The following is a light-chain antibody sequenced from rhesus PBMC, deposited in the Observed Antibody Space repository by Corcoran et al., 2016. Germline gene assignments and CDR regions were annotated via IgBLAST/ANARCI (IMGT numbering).Light chain of an antibody. CDR1: QTVNNY. J-gene: IGKJ4*01. CDR2: YAA. CDR3: QQYNNPPLT. Sequence: DIQMTQSPSSLSASVGDRVTITCRATQTVNNYLSWYQQKPGKAPQPLSYYAARLETGVPTRFSGSGSGTDYMLTISSLQPEDIATYYCQQYNNPPLTFGGGTKVEFK. V-gene: IGKV1-66*01.